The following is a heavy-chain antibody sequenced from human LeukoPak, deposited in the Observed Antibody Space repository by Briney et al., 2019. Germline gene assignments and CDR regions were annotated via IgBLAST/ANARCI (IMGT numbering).Heavy chain of an antibody. J-gene: IGHJ4*02. Sequence: GGSLRLSCAASGVTFSSYTMPWVRQAPGKGLEYVSAISSIGDSTYYANSVKGRFTISRDNYKNTLYLQMGSLRAEDMVVYYCARNGVYYDSSGYYYAFDYWGQGTLVTVSS. D-gene: IGHD3-22*01. CDR2: ISSIGDST. CDR3: ARNGVYYDSSGYYYAFDY. CDR1: GVTFSSYT. V-gene: IGHV3-64*01.